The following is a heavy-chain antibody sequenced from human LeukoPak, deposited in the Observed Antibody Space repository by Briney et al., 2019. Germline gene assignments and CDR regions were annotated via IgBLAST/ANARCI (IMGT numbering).Heavy chain of an antibody. V-gene: IGHV1-18*01. D-gene: IGHD3-10*01. CDR3: ARDRPTLTMVRESPNDY. Sequence: ASVKVSCKASGYTFTSYGISWVRQAPGQGLEWMGWISAYNGNTNYAQKLQGRVTMTTDTSTSTAYMELRSLRSDDTAVCYCARDRPTLTMVRESPNDYWGQGTLVTVSS. J-gene: IGHJ4*02. CDR1: GYTFTSYG. CDR2: ISAYNGNT.